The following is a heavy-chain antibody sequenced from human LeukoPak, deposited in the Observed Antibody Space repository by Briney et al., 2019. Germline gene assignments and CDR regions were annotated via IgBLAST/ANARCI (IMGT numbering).Heavy chain of an antibody. CDR2: FDPGDGKT. V-gene: IGHV1-24*01. Sequence: GASVMVSCKVSGNTLTELSMHWVRQAPGKGLEWMGSFDPGDGKTVFAQKFQGRVTMTEGTSTDTAYMELSSLRSEDTAVYYCATDLATVGTPTGAYWGQGTLVTVSS. D-gene: IGHD4-23*01. J-gene: IGHJ4*02. CDR3: ATDLATVGTPTGAY. CDR1: GNTLTELS.